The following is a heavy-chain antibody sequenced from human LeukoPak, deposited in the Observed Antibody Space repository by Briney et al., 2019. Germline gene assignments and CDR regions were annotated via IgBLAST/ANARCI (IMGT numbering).Heavy chain of an antibody. CDR3: ARMSAPEMATAPFDY. CDR1: GGSISSYY. J-gene: IGHJ4*02. CDR2: IYYSGST. D-gene: IGHD5-24*01. Sequence: SSETLSLTCTVSGGSISSYYWSWIRQPPGKGLEWIGYIYYSGSTNYNPSLKSRVTISVDTSKNQFSLKLSSVTAADTAVYYCARMSAPEMATAPFDYWGQGTLVTVSS. V-gene: IGHV4-59*01.